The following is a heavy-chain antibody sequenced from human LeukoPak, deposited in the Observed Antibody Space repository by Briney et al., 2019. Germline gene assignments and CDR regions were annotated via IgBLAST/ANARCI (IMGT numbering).Heavy chain of an antibody. CDR3: ARDAHYYDSRAYYYYGMDV. J-gene: IGHJ6*02. D-gene: IGHD3-22*01. Sequence: GGSLRLSCATSGFTVSYNYMSWVRQAPGKGLEWVSVIYSGGSTCYADSVKGRFTISRDNSKNTLYLQMNSLRAEDTAVYYCARDAHYYDSRAYYYYGMDVWGQGTTVTVSS. CDR2: IYSGGST. CDR1: GFTVSYNY. V-gene: IGHV3-66*01.